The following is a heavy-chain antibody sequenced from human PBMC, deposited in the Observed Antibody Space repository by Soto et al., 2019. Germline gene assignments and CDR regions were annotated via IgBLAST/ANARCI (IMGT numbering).Heavy chain of an antibody. J-gene: IGHJ4*02. CDR1: CGSMTSREYY. D-gene: IGHD1-1*01. V-gene: IGHV4-39*01. Sequence: PXEILSLPGTVACGSMTSREYYWAWIRQPPGKVLQFVVSIYYSGSSYSNPSLKSRLSMSVDTSKNQFSLTMKSVTAADTGVYYCSTQPLNWRDADSWAQGVLVTVSS. CDR3: STQPLNWRDADS. CDR2: IYYSGSS.